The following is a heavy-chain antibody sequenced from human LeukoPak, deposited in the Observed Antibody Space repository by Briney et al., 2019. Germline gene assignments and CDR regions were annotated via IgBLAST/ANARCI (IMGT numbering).Heavy chain of an antibody. Sequence: HPGGSLRLSCAASGFTFSSYWMSWVRQAPAKGLEWVANIKQDGSEKYYVDSVKGRFTISRDNAKNSLYLQMNSLRAEDTAVYYCARDGIFSYYYGMDVWGQGTTVTVSS. CDR3: ARDGIFSYYYGMDV. J-gene: IGHJ6*02. CDR1: GFTFSSYW. V-gene: IGHV3-7*01. D-gene: IGHD3-3*01. CDR2: IKQDGSEK.